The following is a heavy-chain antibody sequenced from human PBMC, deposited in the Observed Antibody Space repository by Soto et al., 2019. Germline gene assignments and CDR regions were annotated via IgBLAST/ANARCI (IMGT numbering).Heavy chain of an antibody. J-gene: IGHJ4*02. V-gene: IGHV1-69*01. CDR2: IIPIFGTA. CDR1: GGTFSSYA. CDR3: ARDTSYYYDSSGYWPYYFDY. Sequence: VKVSCKASGGTFSSYAISWVRQAPGQGLEWMGGIIPIFGTANYTQKFQGRVTITADESTSTAYMELSSLRSEDTAVYYCARDTSYYYDSSGYWPYYFDYWGQGTLVTVSS. D-gene: IGHD3-22*01.